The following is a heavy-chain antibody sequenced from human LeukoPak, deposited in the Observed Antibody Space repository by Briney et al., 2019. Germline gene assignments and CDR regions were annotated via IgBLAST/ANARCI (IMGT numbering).Heavy chain of an antibody. CDR3: AKKVGLVSAPLYYFDL. D-gene: IGHD6-6*01. V-gene: IGHV3-23*01. CDR1: GFTFSSYA. CDR2: TSGPGGSR. Sequence: GGSLRLXCAASGFTFSSYAMSWVRQAPGKGLEWVSATSGPGGSRDYADSVKGRFTISRDNSKNTLYLQMNSLRAEDTAIYYCAKKVGLVSAPLYYFDLWGQGTLVTVSS. J-gene: IGHJ4*02.